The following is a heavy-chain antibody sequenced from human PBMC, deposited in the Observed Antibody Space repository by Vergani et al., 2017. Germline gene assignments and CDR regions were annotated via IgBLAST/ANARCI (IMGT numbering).Heavy chain of an antibody. CDR1: GFDFSSCI. CDR2: VSTGTKSQ. J-gene: IGHJ3*01. D-gene: IGHD2-2*01. V-gene: IGHV3-48*01. CDR3: AREYSSTSGRAFDF. Sequence: QLVESGGGWVQPGGSLRLSCVVSGFDFSSCIMNWVRQAPGKGLEWVSFVSTGTKSQSYAESVKGRFTISRDSAKNSLYLKMDSLRAEDTAVYYCAREYSSTSGRAFDFWGQGTKVTVSS.